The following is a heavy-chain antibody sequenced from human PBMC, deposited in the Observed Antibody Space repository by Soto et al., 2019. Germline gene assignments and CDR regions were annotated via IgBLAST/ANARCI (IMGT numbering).Heavy chain of an antibody. CDR3: ALGGYNYGRPYDF. Sequence: LSLTCNVSGGSISNFHLSWIRQPPGKGLEWIGYIYYSGNYYNPSLTSRVSMSLDKSKNQFSLHLKSVTAADTALYFCALGGYNYGRPYDFWGQGTRVTVSS. CDR1: GGSISNFH. CDR2: IYYSGN. J-gene: IGHJ4*02. D-gene: IGHD5-18*01. V-gene: IGHV4-59*01.